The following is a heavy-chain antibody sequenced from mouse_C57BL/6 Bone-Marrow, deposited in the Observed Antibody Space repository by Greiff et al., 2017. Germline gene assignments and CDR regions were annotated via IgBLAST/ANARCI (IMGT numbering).Heavy chain of an antibody. CDR2: INPNNGGT. CDR3: ARGGTTDWYFDV. V-gene: IGHV1-18*01. CDR1: GYTFTDYN. D-gene: IGHD1-1*01. J-gene: IGHJ1*03. Sequence: VQLQQSGPELVKPGASVKIPCKASGYTFTDYNMDWVKQSHGKSLEWIGDINPNNGGTIYNQKFKGKATLTVEKSSSPAYMELRSLTSEDTAVYYCARGGTTDWYFDVWGTGTTVTVSS.